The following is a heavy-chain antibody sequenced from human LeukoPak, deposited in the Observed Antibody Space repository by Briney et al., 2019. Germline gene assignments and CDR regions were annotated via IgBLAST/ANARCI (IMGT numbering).Heavy chain of an antibody. CDR1: GFTFNSYT. J-gene: IGHJ4*02. V-gene: IGHV3-23*01. D-gene: IGHD2-15*01. Sequence: PGGSLRLSCAASGFTFNSYTMSWVRQASGKGLEWVSAISDSGYSTYYADSVKGRFTISRDRSKNTVYLQMNGLRADDTAVYYCAKAPVTTCRGAFCYPFDYWGLGTLVTVSS. CDR2: ISDSGYST. CDR3: AKAPVTTCRGAFCYPFDY.